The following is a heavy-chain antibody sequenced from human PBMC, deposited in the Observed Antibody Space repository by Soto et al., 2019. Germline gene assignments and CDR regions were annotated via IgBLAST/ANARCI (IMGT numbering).Heavy chain of an antibody. CDR3: AKDRGYSYGYGFDY. V-gene: IGHV3-23*01. J-gene: IGHJ4*02. CDR2: ISATGGSY. CDR1: GFTFTSYA. D-gene: IGHD5-18*01. Sequence: EVQLLESGGGLVQPGGSLRLSCAASGFTFTSYATAWVRQVPGKGLEWVSTISATGGSYYYAGSVKGRSTITRDNSKSTVYLQMNSLRDEDTALYYCAKDRGYSYGYGFDYWGKGTLVTDSS.